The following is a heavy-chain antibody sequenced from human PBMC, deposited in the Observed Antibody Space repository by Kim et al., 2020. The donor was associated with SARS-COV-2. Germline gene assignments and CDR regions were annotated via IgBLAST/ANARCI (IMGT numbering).Heavy chain of an antibody. D-gene: IGHD3-22*01. CDR1: GGTFSSYA. J-gene: IGHJ4*02. Sequence: SVKVSCKASGGTFSSYAISWVRQAPGQGLEWMGGIIPIFGTANYAQKFQGRVTITADESTSTAYMELSSLRSEDTAVYYCARDPPPKINYYDSSGYLLGTPTVGGYWGQGTLVTVSS. V-gene: IGHV1-69*13. CDR2: IIPIFGTA. CDR3: ARDPPPKINYYDSSGYLLGTPTVGGY.